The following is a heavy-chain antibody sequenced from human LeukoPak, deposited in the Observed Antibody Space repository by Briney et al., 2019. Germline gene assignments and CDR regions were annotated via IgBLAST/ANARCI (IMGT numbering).Heavy chain of an antibody. V-gene: IGHV3-21*01. CDR1: GFTFSSYS. Sequence: PGGSLRFSCAASGFTFSSYSMNWVRQAPGKGLEWVSSISSSSSYIYYADSVKGRFTISRDNAKNSLYLQMNSLRAEDTAVYYCARAPGIAAAIDIWGQGTMVTVSS. CDR2: ISSSSSYI. CDR3: ARAPGIAAAIDI. D-gene: IGHD6-13*01. J-gene: IGHJ3*02.